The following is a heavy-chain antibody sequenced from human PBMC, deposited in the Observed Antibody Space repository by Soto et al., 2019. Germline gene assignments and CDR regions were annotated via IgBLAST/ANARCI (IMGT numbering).Heavy chain of an antibody. CDR3: ARDIHSSGWYGGHYYYYGMDV. J-gene: IGHJ6*02. V-gene: IGHV1-2*04. CDR1: GYTFTGHY. Sequence: GASVKVSCKASGYTFTGHYMHWVRQAPGQGLEWMGWINPNSGGTNYAQKFQGWVTMTRDTSISTAYMELSRLRSDDTAVYYCARDIHSSGWYGGHYYYYGMDVWGQGTTVTVSS. D-gene: IGHD6-13*01. CDR2: INPNSGGT.